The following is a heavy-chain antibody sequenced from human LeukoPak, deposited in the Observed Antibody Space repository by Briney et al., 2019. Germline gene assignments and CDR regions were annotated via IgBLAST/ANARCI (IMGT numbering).Heavy chain of an antibody. CDR2: LYSGGTT. V-gene: IGHV3-66*01. D-gene: IGHD3-3*01. CDR3: ARDRYDFWSGTLDY. CDR1: GFTVSSNY. Sequence: PGGSLRLSCAASGFTVSSNYMSWVRQAPGKGLEWVSVLYSGGTTYYADSVKGRFSTSRDSSKNTLYLQMNSLRAEDTAVYYCARDRYDFWSGTLDYWGQGTLVTVSS. J-gene: IGHJ4*02.